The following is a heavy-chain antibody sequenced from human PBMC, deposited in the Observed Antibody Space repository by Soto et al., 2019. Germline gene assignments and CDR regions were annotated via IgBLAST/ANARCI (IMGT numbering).Heavy chain of an antibody. J-gene: IGHJ4*02. CDR1: GVTFSSYG. Sequence: PGGSLRLSCAASGVTFSSYGMHWVRQAPGKGLEWVAVISYDGSNKYYADSVKGRFTISRDNSKNTLYLQMNSLRAEDTAVYYCAKDSEAAFDYWGQGTLVTVSS. CDR3: AKDSEAAFDY. CDR2: ISYDGSNK. V-gene: IGHV3-30*18.